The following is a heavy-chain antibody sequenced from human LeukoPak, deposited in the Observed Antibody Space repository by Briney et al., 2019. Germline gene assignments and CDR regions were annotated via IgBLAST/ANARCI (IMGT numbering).Heavy chain of an antibody. J-gene: IGHJ4*02. CDR3: AKGGPHYGSGSYYAFDY. CDR1: GLIFSNYF. Sequence: GGSLRLSCVASGLIFSNYFMSWVRQAPGKGLEWVSAIGGSGGSTYYADSVKGRFAISRDNSKNTLYLQMNSLRAEDTAVYYCAKGGPHYGSGSYYAFDYWGQGTLVTVSS. CDR2: IGGSGGST. V-gene: IGHV3-23*01. D-gene: IGHD3-10*01.